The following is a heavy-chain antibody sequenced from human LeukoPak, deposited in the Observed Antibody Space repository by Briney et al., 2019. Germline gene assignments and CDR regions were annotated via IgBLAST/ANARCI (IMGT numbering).Heavy chain of an antibody. J-gene: IGHJ4*02. V-gene: IGHV3-23*01. Sequence: GGSLRLSCAASGFTFSSYAMSWVRQAPGKGLEWVSAISGSGGSTYYADSVKGRFTISRDNSKNTLYLQMNSLRAEDTAVYYCASEAEGNYDFWSGYSNWGQGTLVTVSS. CDR2: ISGSGGST. CDR3: ASEAEGNYDFWSGYSN. CDR1: GFTFSSYA. D-gene: IGHD3-3*01.